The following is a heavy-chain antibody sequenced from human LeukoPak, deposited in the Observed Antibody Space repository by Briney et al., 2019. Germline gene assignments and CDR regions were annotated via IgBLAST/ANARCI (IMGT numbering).Heavy chain of an antibody. CDR3: VKDRVYDGNSPWYLDL. V-gene: IGHV3-23*01. Sequence: GGSLSCSCAASGFIFNNYAMSWVRQAPGKGLEWVSGINYSGGGTYYADSVKGRFTISRDNSKNTVYLQMNSLRAEDTAVYYCVKDRVYDGNSPWYLDLWGRGSLVTVSS. J-gene: IGHJ2*01. CDR2: INYSGGGT. CDR1: GFIFNNYA. D-gene: IGHD4-23*01.